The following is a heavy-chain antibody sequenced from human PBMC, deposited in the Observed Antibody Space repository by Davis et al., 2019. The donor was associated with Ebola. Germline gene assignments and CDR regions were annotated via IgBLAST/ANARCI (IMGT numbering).Heavy chain of an antibody. Sequence: SVKVSCKASGGTFSSYAISWVRQAPGQGLEWMGRIIPILGIANYTQKFQGRVTITADKSTSTAYMELSSLRSEDTAVYYCARDLGLPGDYWGQGTLVTVSS. V-gene: IGHV1-69*04. D-gene: IGHD7-27*01. CDR2: IIPILGIA. J-gene: IGHJ4*02. CDR3: ARDLGLPGDY. CDR1: GGTFSSYA.